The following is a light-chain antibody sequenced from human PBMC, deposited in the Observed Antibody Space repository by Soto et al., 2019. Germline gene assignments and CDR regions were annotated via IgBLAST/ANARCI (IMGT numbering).Light chain of an antibody. J-gene: IGKJ4*01. V-gene: IGKV4-1*01. CDR1: QSILFSSNNKNY. CDR2: WAS. CDR3: QQYYSSPVP. Sequence: DIVMTQSPDSLAVSLGERATINCKSSQSILFSSNNKNYLTWYQQKPGQPPKPLIYWASTRESGVPDRFSGSGSGTDFTLTISSLQAEDVAVYYCQQYYSSPVPFGGVTKVEIK.